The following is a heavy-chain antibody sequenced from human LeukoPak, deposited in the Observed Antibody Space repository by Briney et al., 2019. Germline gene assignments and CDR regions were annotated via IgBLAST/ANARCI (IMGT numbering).Heavy chain of an antibody. Sequence: SVKVSCKASGGTFSSYAISWVRQAPGQGLEWMGRIIPILGIANYAQKFQGRVTITADKSTSTAYMELSSLRSEDTAVYYCARASGSYSWFDPWGQGTLVTVSS. CDR1: GGTFSSYA. J-gene: IGHJ5*02. CDR2: IIPILGIA. D-gene: IGHD1-26*01. V-gene: IGHV1-69*04. CDR3: ARASGSYSWFDP.